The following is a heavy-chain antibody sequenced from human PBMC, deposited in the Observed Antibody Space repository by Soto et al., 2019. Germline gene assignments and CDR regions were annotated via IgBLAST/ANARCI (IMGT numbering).Heavy chain of an antibody. J-gene: IGHJ2*01. Sequence: QVQLVQSGAEVKKPGSSVTVSCKAYGGTFSSYTSSWVRQAPGQGLEWMGGIIPIFGTANYEQKVQGRVNITAGESTSTAYKVLSSLSSEEKAVYYRARGNHRWLQFLYLDLWRRAPLVTVFS. D-gene: IGHD5-12*01. CDR1: GGTFSSYT. CDR2: IIPIFGTA. V-gene: IGHV1-69*12. CDR3: ARGNHRWLQFLYLDL.